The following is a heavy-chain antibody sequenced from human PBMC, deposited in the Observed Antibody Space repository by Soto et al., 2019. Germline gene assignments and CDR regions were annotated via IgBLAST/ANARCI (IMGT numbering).Heavy chain of an antibody. CDR2: LSNDGSNE. Sequence: GGSLRLSCVASGFTFSSYGMHWVRQAPGKGLEWVTLLSNDGSNEYYADSVKGRFTISRDNSKNTLYLKMNSLRAEDTAVYYCAKDLRRAFYGMDVWGQGTTVTVSS. V-gene: IGHV3-30*18. CDR1: GFTFSSYG. D-gene: IGHD3-9*01. CDR3: AKDLRRAFYGMDV. J-gene: IGHJ6*02.